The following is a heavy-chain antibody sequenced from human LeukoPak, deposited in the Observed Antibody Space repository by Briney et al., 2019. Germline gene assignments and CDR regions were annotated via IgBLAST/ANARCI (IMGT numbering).Heavy chain of an antibody. CDR3: ATSRFLEWLYLLDY. CDR2: ISSYNGNT. D-gene: IGHD3-3*01. V-gene: IGHV1-18*01. CDR1: GYTFTSYG. Sequence: GASVKVSCKASGYTFTSYGISWVRQAPGQGLEWMGWISSYNGNTNYAQKFQGRVTMTRATSIGLAYMELSRLRSDDTAVYYCATSRFLEWLYLLDYWGQGTLVTVSS. J-gene: IGHJ4*02.